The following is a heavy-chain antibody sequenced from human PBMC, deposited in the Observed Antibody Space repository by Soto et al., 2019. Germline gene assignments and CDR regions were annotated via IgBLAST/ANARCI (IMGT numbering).Heavy chain of an antibody. CDR1: GYTSTSYA. V-gene: IGHV1-3*05. CDR2: INAGNGNT. Sequence: QVQLVQSGAEEKKPGASVKVSCKASGYTSTSYAMHWVRQAPGQRLEWMGWINAGNGNTKYSQKFQGRVTITRDTSASTVYMELSSLRSEDTAVYYCARVSGWYFLDYWGQGTLITVSS. D-gene: IGHD6-19*01. J-gene: IGHJ4*02. CDR3: ARVSGWYFLDY.